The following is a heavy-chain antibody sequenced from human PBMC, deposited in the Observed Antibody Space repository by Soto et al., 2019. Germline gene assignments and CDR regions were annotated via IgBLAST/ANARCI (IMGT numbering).Heavy chain of an antibody. V-gene: IGHV3-9*01. CDR3: AILEQGGVDV. J-gene: IGHJ6*02. CDR2: ISWNSGNI. Sequence: EVQLVESGGGLVQPGRSLRLSCAASGHTIKNYAIHWVRQVPGRGLEWVSGISWNSGNIGYADSVKGRFTISRDNAKNSLYLQMNSLRSEDTALYYCAILEQGGVDVWGQGTTVTVSS. D-gene: IGHD1-1*01. CDR1: GHTIKNYA.